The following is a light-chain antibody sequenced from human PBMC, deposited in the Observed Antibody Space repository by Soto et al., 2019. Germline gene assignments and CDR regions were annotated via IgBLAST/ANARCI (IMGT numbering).Light chain of an antibody. J-gene: IGKJ5*01. V-gene: IGKV1-9*01. CDR2: AAS. CDR3: QQFKSYPIT. Sequence: DIQLTQSPSFLSASVGDRVTITCRASQGISSDLAWYQQNPGKAPKLLIYAASTLQNGVPSTFSGSGSGTEFTLTISSLQPEDFGTYYCQQFKSYPITLGQGPRLEI. CDR1: QGISSD.